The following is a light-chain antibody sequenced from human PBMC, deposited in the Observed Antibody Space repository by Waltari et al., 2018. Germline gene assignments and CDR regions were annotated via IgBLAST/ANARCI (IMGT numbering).Light chain of an antibody. Sequence: DVQMTQSPSTLSASVGDRVTITCRASQSISNWLAWYQQKAGKAPKLLIYKASNLESGVPSRFSGSGSGREFTLTISSLQPEDFATYYCQQYNSNSKTFGQETKVEIE. CDR2: KAS. CDR1: QSISNW. V-gene: IGKV1-5*03. J-gene: IGKJ1*01. CDR3: QQYNSNSKT.